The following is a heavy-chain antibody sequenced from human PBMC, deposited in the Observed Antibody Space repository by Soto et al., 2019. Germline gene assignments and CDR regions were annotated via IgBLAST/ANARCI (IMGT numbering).Heavy chain of an antibody. Sequence: QVQLVQSGAEVKKPGSSVKVSCKASGGTFSSYAISWVRQAPGQGLEWMGGIIPIFGTANYAQKFQGRVTITADESTSTAYRELSSLRSEDTAVYYCARVAGGQLLFRNWFDPWGQGTLITVSS. V-gene: IGHV1-69*01. CDR2: IIPIFGTA. CDR3: ARVAGGQLLFRNWFDP. D-gene: IGHD2-2*01. CDR1: GGTFSSYA. J-gene: IGHJ5*02.